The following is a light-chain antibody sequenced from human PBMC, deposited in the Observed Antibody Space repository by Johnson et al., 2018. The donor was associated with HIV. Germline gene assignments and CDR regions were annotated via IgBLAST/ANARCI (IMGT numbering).Light chain of an antibody. CDR3: GTWDSSLGGYV. V-gene: IGLV1-51*01. CDR1: SSNIGNNY. CDR2: ENN. J-gene: IGLJ1*01. Sequence: QSVLTQPPSVSAAPGQKVTISCSGSSSNIGNNYVSWYQQLPGTAPKLVIYENNKRPSGIPDRFSGSKSGTSATLDITGLQTGDEADYYCGTWDSSLGGYVFGAGTKVTVL.